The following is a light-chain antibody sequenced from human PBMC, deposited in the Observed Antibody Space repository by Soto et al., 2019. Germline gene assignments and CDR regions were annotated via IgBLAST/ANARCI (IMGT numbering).Light chain of an antibody. J-gene: IGKJ2*01. Sequence: EIVMTQSPATLSVSRGERATLSCRANQAISSNLAWYQQKPGQAPRLLIYGASTRATGIPDRFSGSGSGTEFTLTISSLQSEDFAVYYCQQWSSSPRTFGQGTKLEIK. CDR3: QQWSSSPRT. CDR2: GAS. CDR1: QAISSN. V-gene: IGKV3-15*01.